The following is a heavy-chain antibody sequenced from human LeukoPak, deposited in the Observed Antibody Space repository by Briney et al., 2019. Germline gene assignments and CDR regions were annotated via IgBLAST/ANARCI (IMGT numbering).Heavy chain of an antibody. D-gene: IGHD2-2*01. Sequence: GASVKVSCKASGYTFTGYYMHWVRQAPGQGLERMGWINPSSGGTNYAQKFHGRVTMTRDTSISTVYMELSRLRSDDTAVYYCARDVGEYCSSINCHASDYWGQGTLVTVSS. CDR3: ARDVGEYCSSINCHASDY. CDR2: INPSSGGT. V-gene: IGHV1-2*02. CDR1: GYTFTGYY. J-gene: IGHJ4*02.